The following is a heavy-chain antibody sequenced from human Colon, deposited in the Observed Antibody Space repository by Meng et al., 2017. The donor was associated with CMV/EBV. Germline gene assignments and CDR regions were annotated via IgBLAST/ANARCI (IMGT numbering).Heavy chain of an antibody. J-gene: IGHJ4*02. D-gene: IGHD7-27*01. CDR2: INTSGRP. CDR3: VRDLTGEEDY. CDR1: GGSLGSHY. Sequence: SLTCAVSGGSLGSHYWSWIRQSPGKGLEWIGDINTSGRPNYNPSLKSRVTISIDTSRNQFYLNVNSVTAADTAVYYCVRDLTGEEDYWGQGNLVTVSS. V-gene: IGHV4-34*01.